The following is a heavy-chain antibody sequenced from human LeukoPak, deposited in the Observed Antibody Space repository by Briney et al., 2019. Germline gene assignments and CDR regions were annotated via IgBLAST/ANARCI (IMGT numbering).Heavy chain of an antibody. CDR3: AKGAGYSYGYEVDY. CDR2: IKQDGSEK. Sequence: GGPLRLSCAASGFTFSSYWMSWVRQAPGKGLEWVANIKQDGSEKYYVDSVKGRFTISRDNAKNSLYLQMNSLRAEDTAVYYCAKGAGYSYGYEVDYWGQGTLVTVSS. V-gene: IGHV3-7*01. CDR1: GFTFSSYW. D-gene: IGHD5-18*01. J-gene: IGHJ4*02.